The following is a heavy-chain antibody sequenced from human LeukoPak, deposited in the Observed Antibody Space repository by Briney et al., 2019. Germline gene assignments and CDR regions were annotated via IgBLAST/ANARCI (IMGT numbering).Heavy chain of an antibody. CDR3: ARDYDYGYYPGY. V-gene: IGHV3-20*04. CDR2: IKWDGGRT. D-gene: IGHD4-17*01. J-gene: IGHJ4*02. CDR1: GFMFDDYG. Sequence: GVSLRLFCAASGFMFDDYGMSWVRQAPGKGLEWVSGIKWDGGRTGYADSVKGRFTISRDNAKNSLYLQMNSLRAEDTALYYCARDYDYGYYPGYWGQGTLVTVSS.